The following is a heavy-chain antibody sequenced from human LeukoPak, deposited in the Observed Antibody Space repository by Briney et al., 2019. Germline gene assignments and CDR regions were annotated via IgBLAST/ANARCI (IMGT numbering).Heavy chain of an antibody. D-gene: IGHD6-13*01. J-gene: IGHJ4*02. Sequence: HGESLKISCKGSGYSFTSYWIGWVRQMPGKGLEWMGIIYPGDSDTRYSPSFQGQVTISADKSISTAYLQWSSLEASDTAMYYCARRIAAAGTVFDYWGQGTLVTVSS. V-gene: IGHV5-51*01. CDR1: GYSFTSYW. CDR2: IYPGDSDT. CDR3: ARRIAAAGTVFDY.